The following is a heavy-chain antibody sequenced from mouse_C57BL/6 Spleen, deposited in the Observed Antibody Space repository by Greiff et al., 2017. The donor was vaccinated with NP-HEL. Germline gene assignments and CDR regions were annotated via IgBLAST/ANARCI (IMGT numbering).Heavy chain of an antibody. J-gene: IGHJ1*03. D-gene: IGHD4-1*02. CDR3: ARAPTGTGYFDV. CDR2: ISDGGSYT. Sequence: EVQLVESGGGLVKPGGSLKLSCAASGFTFSSYAMSWVRQTPEKRLEWVATISDGGSYTYYPDNVKGRFTISRDNAKNNLYLQMSHLKSEDTSMYYCARAPTGTGYFDVWGTGTTVTVSS. V-gene: IGHV5-4*01. CDR1: GFTFSSYA.